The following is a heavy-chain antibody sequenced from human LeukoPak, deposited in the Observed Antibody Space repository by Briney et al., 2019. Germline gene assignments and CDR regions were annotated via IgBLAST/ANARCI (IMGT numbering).Heavy chain of an antibody. CDR1: GFTLSDYF. D-gene: IGHD2-21*02. CDR2: IGADGTG. V-gene: IGHV3-11*04. CDR3: ARPAYCGNNCYYFPDY. J-gene: IGHJ4*02. Sequence: GGSLRLSCDASGFTLSDYFMGWIRQAPGKGLEWLSHIGADGTGYYTDSVEGRATISRDNAKNSLYLQMNSLRAEDTAVYYCARPAYCGNNCYYFPDYWGQGTLVTVSS.